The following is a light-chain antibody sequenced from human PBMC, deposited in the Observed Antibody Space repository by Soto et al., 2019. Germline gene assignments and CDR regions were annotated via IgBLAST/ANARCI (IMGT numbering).Light chain of an antibody. V-gene: IGKV2-30*01. CDR2: KVS. Sequence: DVVLTQSPLSLSVTLGQPASISCRSSQSLVYSDGDTYLNWFHQRPGQSPRRLIYKVSDRDSGVPDRFRGSGSGAEFTLTISRVEAEDVGVYFCRQGRQWPPTFGPGTKLEIK. CDR1: QSLVYSDGDTY. J-gene: IGKJ3*01. CDR3: RQGRQWPPT.